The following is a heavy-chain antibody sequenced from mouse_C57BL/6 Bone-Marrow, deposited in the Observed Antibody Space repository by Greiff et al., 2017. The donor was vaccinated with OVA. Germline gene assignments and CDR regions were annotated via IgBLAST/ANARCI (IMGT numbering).Heavy chain of an antibody. D-gene: IGHD1-1*01. CDR2: INPYNGGT. CDR1: GYTFTDYY. J-gene: IGHJ4*01. V-gene: IGHV1-19*01. CDR3: ASSHYYGSSYAMDY. Sequence: EVQLQQSGPVLVKPGASVKMSCKASGYTFTDYYMNWVKQSHGKSLEWIGVINPYNGGTSYNQKFKGKATLTVDKSSSTAYMELNSLTSEDSAVYYCASSHYYGSSYAMDYWGQGTSVTVSS.